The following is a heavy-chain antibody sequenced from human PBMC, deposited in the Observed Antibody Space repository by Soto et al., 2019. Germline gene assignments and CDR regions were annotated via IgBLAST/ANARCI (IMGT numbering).Heavy chain of an antibody. J-gene: IGHJ4*02. CDR2: IYNDGRT. V-gene: IGHV3-53*01. Sequence: EVQLVESGGGLIQPGGSLRLSCAASGFSVSNNYMNWVRQAPGKGLEWVSVIYNDGRTLYADSVKGRFTISRDKSKNTVNLHMNSLRGEDTSVYYCARLTVLGDIDSDYWGQGTLVTVSS. CDR1: GFSVSNNY. D-gene: IGHD3-16*01. CDR3: ARLTVLGDIDSDY.